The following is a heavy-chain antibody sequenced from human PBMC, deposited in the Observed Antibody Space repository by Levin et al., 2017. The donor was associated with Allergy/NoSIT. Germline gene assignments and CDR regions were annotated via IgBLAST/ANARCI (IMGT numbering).Heavy chain of an antibody. CDR1: GFTVSTHY. J-gene: IGHJ4*02. CDR2: IYDDGST. Sequence: GGSLRLSCAASGFTVSTHYMTWVRQGPGKGLECVSVIYDDGSTYYADSVRGRFTLSRDNSKNPLSLQMNSLRDDDTAVYYCTKGHYSGVYQWGQGTLVTVSS. CDR3: TKGHYSGVYQ. D-gene: IGHD2-2*01. V-gene: IGHV3-53*01.